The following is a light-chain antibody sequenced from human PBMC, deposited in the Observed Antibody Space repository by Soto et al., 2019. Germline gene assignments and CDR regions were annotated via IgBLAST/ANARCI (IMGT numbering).Light chain of an antibody. CDR3: AAWDGSLNNVL. J-gene: IGLJ2*01. CDR2: GDN. V-gene: IGLV1-44*01. Sequence: QSVLTQPPSASGTLGQRVTISCSGSASSIGTNTVNWYRQLPGTAPKLLIYGDNQRPSGVPDRFSGSKSGTSASLAISGLQSEDEAEYYCAAWDGSLNNVLFGGGTKVTVL. CDR1: ASSIGTNT.